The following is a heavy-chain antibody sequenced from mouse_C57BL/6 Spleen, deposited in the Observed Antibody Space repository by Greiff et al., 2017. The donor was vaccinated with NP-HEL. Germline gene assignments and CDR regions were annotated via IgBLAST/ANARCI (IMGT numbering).Heavy chain of an antibody. CDR3: ARGDSGYFDV. J-gene: IGHJ1*03. CDR1: GYSFTGYY. V-gene: IGHV1-42*01. Sequence: EVQLQQSGPELVKPGASVKISCKASGYSFTGYYMNWVKQSPEKSLEWIGEINPSTGGTTYNQKFKAKATLTVDKSSSTAYMQLKSLTSEDSAVYYCARGDSGYFDVWGTGTTVTVSS. CDR2: INPSTGGT.